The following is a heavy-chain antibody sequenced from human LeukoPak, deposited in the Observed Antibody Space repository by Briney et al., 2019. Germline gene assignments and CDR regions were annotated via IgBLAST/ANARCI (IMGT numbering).Heavy chain of an antibody. CDR3: AKVPYSSSWFVFDY. Sequence: PGGSLRLSCAASGFTFSSSAMSWVRQAPGKGLEWVSAISDSGGSTYYADSVKGRFTISRDNSKNTLCLQMNSLRAEDTAVYYCAKVPYSSSWFVFDYWGQGTLVTVSS. CDR2: ISDSGGST. D-gene: IGHD6-13*01. V-gene: IGHV3-23*01. J-gene: IGHJ4*02. CDR1: GFTFSSSA.